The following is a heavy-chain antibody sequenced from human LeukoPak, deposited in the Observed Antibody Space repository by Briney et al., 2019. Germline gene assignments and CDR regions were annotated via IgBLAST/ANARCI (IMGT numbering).Heavy chain of an antibody. CDR2: VNPSGGST. J-gene: IGHJ6*02. V-gene: IGHV1-46*01. CDR3: ARDGWDRYGMDV. CDR1: GYTFTSYY. D-gene: IGHD6-19*01. Sequence: ASVKVSCKASGYTFTSYYMHWVRQAPGQGLEWMGIVNPSGGSTSYAQKFQGRVTMTEDTSTDTAYMELSSLRSEDTAVYYCARDGWDRYGMDVWGQGTTVTVSS.